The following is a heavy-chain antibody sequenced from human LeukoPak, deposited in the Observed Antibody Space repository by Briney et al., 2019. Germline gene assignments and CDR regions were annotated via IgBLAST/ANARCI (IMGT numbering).Heavy chain of an antibody. V-gene: IGHV3-43*01. D-gene: IGHD1-26*01. Sequence: GGSLRLSCAACVLGLHGYTMQWVRQFPGRGREGVSLIYWNGEETHYSDSLKGRFTISRDNNKNSLYVQMNSRRTEDTGFYYCGKDMGPRGVGPTPHYWGQGTLVTVSS. J-gene: IGHJ4*02. CDR1: VLGLHGYT. CDR3: GKDMGPRGVGPTPHY. CDR2: IYWNGEET.